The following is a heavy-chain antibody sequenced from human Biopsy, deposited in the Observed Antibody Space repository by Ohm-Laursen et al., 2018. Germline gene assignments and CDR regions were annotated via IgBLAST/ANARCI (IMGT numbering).Heavy chain of an antibody. D-gene: IGHD3-10*01. V-gene: IGHV1-2*02. CDR3: ARDRMVTIITLVRADTFDI. CDR1: GYTFTGYS. J-gene: IGHJ3*02. CDR2: VNPNSGAT. Sequence: WVKVSCKASGYTFTGYSLHWVRQAPGQGLEWMGWVNPNSGATNYAQKFQGRVTMTSDTSISTAYIELRRLISDDTAVYFCARDRMVTIITLVRADTFDIWGQGTLVSVSS.